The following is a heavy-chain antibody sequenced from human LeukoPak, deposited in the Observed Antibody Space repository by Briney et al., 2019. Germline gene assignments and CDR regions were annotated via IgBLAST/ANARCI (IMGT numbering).Heavy chain of an antibody. CDR2: ISWNSGSI. V-gene: IGHV3-9*01. J-gene: IGHJ6*04. D-gene: IGHD1-1*01. Sequence: GGSLRLSCAASGFTFDDYAMHWVRQAPGKGLEWVSGISWNSGSIGYADSVKGRFTISRDNSKNTLYLQMNSLRAEDTAVYYCARDLQLTGMDVWGKGTTVTVSS. CDR3: ARDLQLTGMDV. CDR1: GFTFDDYA.